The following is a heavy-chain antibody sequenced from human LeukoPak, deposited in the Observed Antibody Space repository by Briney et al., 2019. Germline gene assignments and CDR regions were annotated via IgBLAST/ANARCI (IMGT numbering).Heavy chain of an antibody. V-gene: IGHV3-7*01. CDR1: GFTFSSYW. CDR2: IRQDGSEK. D-gene: IGHD3-3*01. Sequence: GGSLRLSCAASGFTFSSYWMSWVRQAPGKGLEWVANIRQDGSEKYYVDSVKGRFTISRDNAKNSLYLQMNSLRAEDTAVYYCARGGRRSGYYFDYWGQGTLVTVSS. CDR3: ARGGRRSGYYFDY. J-gene: IGHJ4*02.